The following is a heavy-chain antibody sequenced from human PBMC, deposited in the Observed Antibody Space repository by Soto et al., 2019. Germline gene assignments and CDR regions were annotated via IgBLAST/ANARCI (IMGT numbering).Heavy chain of an antibody. D-gene: IGHD6-13*01. J-gene: IGHJ5*02. CDR3: ARGQQLAENWFDP. Sequence: ASVKVSFKASGYTFTGYYMHWVRQAPGQGLEWMGWIDPNSGGTNYAQKFQGWVTMTRDTSISTAYMELSRLRSDDTAVYYCARGQQLAENWFDPWGQGTLVTVSS. CDR1: GYTFTGYY. V-gene: IGHV1-2*04. CDR2: IDPNSGGT.